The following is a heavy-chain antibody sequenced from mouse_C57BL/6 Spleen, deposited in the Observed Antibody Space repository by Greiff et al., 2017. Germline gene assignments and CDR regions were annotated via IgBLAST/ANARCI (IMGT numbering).Heavy chain of an antibody. V-gene: IGHV1-15*01. CDR1: GYTFTDYE. D-gene: IGHD4-1*01. Sequence: QVQLQQSGAELVRPGASVTLSCKASGYTFTDYEMHWVKQTPVHGLEWIGAIDPETGGTAYNQKFKGKAILTADKSSSTAYMKLRSLTSEDSAVYYCTRGRLGRFDYWGQGTTLTVSS. CDR2: IDPETGGT. CDR3: TRGRLGRFDY. J-gene: IGHJ2*01.